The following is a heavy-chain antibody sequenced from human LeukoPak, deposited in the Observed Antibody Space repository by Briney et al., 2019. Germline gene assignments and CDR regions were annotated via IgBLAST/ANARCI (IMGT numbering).Heavy chain of an antibody. CDR3: AGRTYYFDY. J-gene: IGHJ4*02. CDR1: GFNFTNDG. V-gene: IGHV3-23*01. Sequence: PGGSLRLSCVASGFNFTNDGMNWVRQAPGKGLEWVAAVRDDGDKTYYGDSVKGWFTVSRDNSKNTLYLQMSSLRAEDTAVYYCAGRTYYFDYWGQGTLVTVSS. D-gene: IGHD3-16*01. CDR2: VRDDGDKT.